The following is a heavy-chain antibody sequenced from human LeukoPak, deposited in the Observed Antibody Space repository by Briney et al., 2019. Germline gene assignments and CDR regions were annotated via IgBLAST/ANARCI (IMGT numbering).Heavy chain of an antibody. J-gene: IGHJ6*03. CDR2: ISYDGTNK. D-gene: IGHD6-19*01. CDR1: GFTFSSYA. Sequence: PGGSLRLSCAASGFTFSSYAMHWVRQAPGKGLEWVTIISYDGTNKYYADSVKGRFTISRDNSKNTLYLQMNSLRAEDTAVYYCARGHLAGTEDYYYYYYMDVWGKGTTVTVSS. V-gene: IGHV3-30*04. CDR3: ARGHLAGTEDYYYYYYMDV.